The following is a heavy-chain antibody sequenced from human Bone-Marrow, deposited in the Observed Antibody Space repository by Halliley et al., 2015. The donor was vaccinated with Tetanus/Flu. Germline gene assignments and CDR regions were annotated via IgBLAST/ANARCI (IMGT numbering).Heavy chain of an antibody. Sequence: GYFFYTGSPHYNPPRNSRFSISVDTSKNQFSLTLRSVTAADPAVYSCARGRESPLDFWGQGTLVTVSS. J-gene: IGHJ4*02. CDR2: FFYTGSP. V-gene: IGHV4-31*02. CDR3: ARGRESPLDF.